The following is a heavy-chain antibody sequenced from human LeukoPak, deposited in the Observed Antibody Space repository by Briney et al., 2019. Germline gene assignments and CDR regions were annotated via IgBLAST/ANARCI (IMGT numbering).Heavy chain of an antibody. Sequence: PGGSLRLSCAASGFSLSDFGTHWVRQAPGKGREWVAVMSSDARNQYYADSVQGRFTLSRDNSRNTLFLQMNSLRVEDTAVYYCAIGGLTTIDYWGQGTLVAVSS. V-gene: IGHV3-30*03. CDR3: AIGGLTTIDY. J-gene: IGHJ4*02. D-gene: IGHD2-21*02. CDR1: GFSLSDFG. CDR2: MSSDARNQ.